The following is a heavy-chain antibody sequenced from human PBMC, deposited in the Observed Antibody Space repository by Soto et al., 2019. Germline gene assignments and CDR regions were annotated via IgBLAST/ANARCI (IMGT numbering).Heavy chain of an antibody. CDR3: ARVRGRIWLATTSYFDY. D-gene: IGHD6-19*01. Sequence: SETLSLTCAVPGGSISSSNWWSWVRQPPGKGLEWIGEIYHSGSTNYNPSLKSRVTISVDKSKNQFSLKLSSVTAADTAVYYCARVRGRIWLATTSYFDYWGQGTLVTV. V-gene: IGHV4-4*02. J-gene: IGHJ4*02. CDR2: IYHSGST. CDR1: GGSISSSNW.